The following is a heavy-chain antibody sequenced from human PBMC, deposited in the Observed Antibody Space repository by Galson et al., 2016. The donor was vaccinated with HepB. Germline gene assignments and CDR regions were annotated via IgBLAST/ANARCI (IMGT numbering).Heavy chain of an antibody. D-gene: IGHD2-15*01. J-gene: IGHJ3*02. Sequence: SLRLSCAASGFTFSDYYMSWIRQAPGKGLEWLSYISSDNTHRNYAGSVKGRFTISRDNAKNSMYLQMNSLRVEDTAVYYCASEVVHDAFDIWGQGTRVTVSS. CDR2: ISSDNTHR. V-gene: IGHV3-11*06. CDR3: ASEVVHDAFDI. CDR1: GFTFSDYY.